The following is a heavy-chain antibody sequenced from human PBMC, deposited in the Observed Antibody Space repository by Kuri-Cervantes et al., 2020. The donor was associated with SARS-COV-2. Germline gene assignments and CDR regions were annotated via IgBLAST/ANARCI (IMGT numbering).Heavy chain of an antibody. CDR1: GGSISSYY. CDR3: ANPSERSLFDI. CDR2: IRYDGSNK. V-gene: IGHV3-30*02. D-gene: IGHD1-1*01. Sequence: GGSLRLSSTVSGGSISSYYWSWIRQPPGKGLEWVAFIRYDGSNKYYADSVKGRFTISRDNSKNTLYLQMNSLRAEDTAVYYCANPSERSLFDIWGQGTMVTVSS. J-gene: IGHJ3*02.